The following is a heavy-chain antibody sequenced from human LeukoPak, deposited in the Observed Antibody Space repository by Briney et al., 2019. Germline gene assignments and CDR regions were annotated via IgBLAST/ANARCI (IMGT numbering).Heavy chain of an antibody. CDR3: AGELPTGY. J-gene: IGHJ4*02. CDR2: ISRSSSYI. Sequence: PGGSLRLSCAASGFTFSSYSMNWVRQAPGKGREWVSSISRSSSYIYYAHSVKGRLTISRDNAKISLYRQMNSLRAEDTAVYYGAGELPTGYWGQGTLVTVSS. CDR1: GFTFSSYS. D-gene: IGHD1-26*01. V-gene: IGHV3-21*01.